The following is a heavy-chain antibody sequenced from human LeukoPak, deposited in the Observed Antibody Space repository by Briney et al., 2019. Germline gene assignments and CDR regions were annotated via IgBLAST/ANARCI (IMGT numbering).Heavy chain of an antibody. V-gene: IGHV4-34*01. CDR2: INHSGSA. CDR3: AIPSIASY. J-gene: IGHJ4*02. CDR1: GGSFSRYY. Sequence: PSETLSLTCAVCGGSFSRYYWSWIRQPPGKGLEWIGEINHSGSANYNPSLKSRVTMSVDTSRNQFSLKLISVTAADTAVYYCAIPSIASYWGQGTLVTVSS. D-gene: IGHD6-6*01.